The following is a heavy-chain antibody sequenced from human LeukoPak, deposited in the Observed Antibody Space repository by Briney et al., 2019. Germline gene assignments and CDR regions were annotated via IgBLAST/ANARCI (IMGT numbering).Heavy chain of an antibody. CDR3: ARVRWLRYFDWGDWFDP. J-gene: IGHJ5*02. V-gene: IGHV3-30*02. Sequence: PGGSLRLSCAASGFTFSSYGMHWVRQAPGKGLEWVAFIRYDGSNKYYADSVKGRFTISRDNSKNTLYLQMNSLRSDDTAVYYCARVRWLRYFDWGDWFDPWGQGTLVTVSS. CDR2: IRYDGSNK. CDR1: GFTFSSYG. D-gene: IGHD3-9*01.